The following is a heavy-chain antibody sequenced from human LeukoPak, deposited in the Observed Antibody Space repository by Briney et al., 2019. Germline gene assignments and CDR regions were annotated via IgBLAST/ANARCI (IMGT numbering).Heavy chain of an antibody. Sequence: PSETLSLTCTVSGGSISSYYWSWIRQPPGKGLEWIGYIYYSGSTNYNPSLKSRVTISVDTSKNQFSLKLSSVTAADTAVYYCARDHDSSGYYQGIDYWGQGTLVTVSS. D-gene: IGHD3-22*01. CDR1: GGSISSYY. V-gene: IGHV4-59*12. J-gene: IGHJ4*02. CDR3: ARDHDSSGYYQGIDY. CDR2: IYYSGST.